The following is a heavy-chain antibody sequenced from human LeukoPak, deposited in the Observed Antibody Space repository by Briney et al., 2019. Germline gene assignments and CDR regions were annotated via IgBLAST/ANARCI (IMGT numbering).Heavy chain of an antibody. CDR2: ISWNSGSI. CDR3: AKDGSRLLFDSSGYYYGSYFYYYYYGMDV. J-gene: IGHJ6*02. Sequence: GGSLRLSCAASGFTFDDYAMHWVRQAPGKGLEWVSGISWNSGSIGYADSVKGRFTISRDNAKNSLYLQMNSLRAEDTALYYCAKDGSRLLFDSSGYYYGSYFYYYYYGMDVWGQGTTVTVSS. D-gene: IGHD3-22*01. CDR1: GFTFDDYA. V-gene: IGHV3-9*01.